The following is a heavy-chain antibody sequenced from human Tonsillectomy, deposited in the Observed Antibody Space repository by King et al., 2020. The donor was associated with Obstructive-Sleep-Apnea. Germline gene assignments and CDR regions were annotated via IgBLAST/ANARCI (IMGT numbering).Heavy chain of an antibody. Sequence: QLVQSGGGLVQPGGSLRLSCAASGFTFSSYWMSWVRQAPGKGLEWVANIKQDGSEKYYVDSVKGRFTISRDNAKNSLYLQMNSLRAEDTAVYYCARDLADILTGYLLDGDAFDIWGQGTMVTVSS. CDR1: GFTFSSYW. J-gene: IGHJ3*02. CDR2: IKQDGSEK. D-gene: IGHD3-9*01. CDR3: ARDLADILTGYLLDGDAFDI. V-gene: IGHV3-7*01.